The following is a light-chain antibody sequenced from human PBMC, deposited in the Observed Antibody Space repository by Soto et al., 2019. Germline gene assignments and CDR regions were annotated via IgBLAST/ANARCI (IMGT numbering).Light chain of an antibody. Sequence: HSVLTKPASGSGSPGQSITISCTGTSRDVGGYNYVPWYQQHPGKAPKLMIYDVSNRPSGVSNRFSGSKSGNTASLTISGLQAEDEADYYCSSYTSSSTLLYVFGTGTKVTVL. CDR2: DVS. J-gene: IGLJ1*01. CDR3: SSYTSSSTLLYV. CDR1: SRDVGGYNY. V-gene: IGLV2-14*01.